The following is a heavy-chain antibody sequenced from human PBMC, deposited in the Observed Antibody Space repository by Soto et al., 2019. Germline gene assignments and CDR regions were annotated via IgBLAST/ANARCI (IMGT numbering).Heavy chain of an antibody. D-gene: IGHD2-15*01. J-gene: IGHJ5*02. CDR1: GDSVSSNSAA. CDR2: TYYRSKWYN. Sequence: QVQLQQSGPGLVKPSQTLSLTCAISGDSVSSNSAAWNWIRQSPSRGLEWLGRTYYRSKWYNDYAVSVNSRITINPDTSKNQFSLQLNSVTPEDTAVYYCARGAYCSGGSCYWWFDPWGQGTLVTVSS. CDR3: ARGAYCSGGSCYWWFDP. V-gene: IGHV6-1*01.